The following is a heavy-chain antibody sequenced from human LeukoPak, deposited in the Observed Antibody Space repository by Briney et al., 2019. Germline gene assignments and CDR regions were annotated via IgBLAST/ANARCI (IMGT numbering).Heavy chain of an antibody. J-gene: IGHJ5*02. CDR3: ARQYPEYSSSSGLLRQKQNRKNWFDP. Sequence: NPSETLSLTCTVSGGSITNYYWSWIRQPAGKGLEWIGRIYSSGSTNYNPSLKSRVTMSVDMSKNQFSLELSSVTAADTAVYYCARQYPEYSSSSGLLRQKQNRKNWFDPWGQGTLVTVSS. CDR1: GGSITNYY. V-gene: IGHV4-4*07. D-gene: IGHD6-6*01. CDR2: IYSSGST.